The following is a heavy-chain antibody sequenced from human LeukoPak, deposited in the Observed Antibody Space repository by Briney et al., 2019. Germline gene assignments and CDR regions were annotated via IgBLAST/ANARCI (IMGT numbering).Heavy chain of an antibody. D-gene: IGHD6-13*01. CDR1: GGSISSGSYY. CDR3: ARDYSSSWYYFDY. CDR2: IYTSGST. J-gene: IGHJ4*02. V-gene: IGHV4-61*02. Sequence: SQTLSLTCTVSGGSISSGSYYWSWIRQPAGKGLEWIGRIYTSGSTNYNPSLKSRVTISVDTSKNQFSLRLSSVTAADTAVYYCARDYSSSWYYFDYWGQETLVTVSS.